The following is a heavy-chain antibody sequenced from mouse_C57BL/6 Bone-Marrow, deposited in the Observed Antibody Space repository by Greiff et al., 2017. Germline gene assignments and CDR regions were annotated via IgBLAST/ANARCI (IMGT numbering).Heavy chain of an antibody. CDR3: ASSMVTYFDY. CDR1: GYSITSGYY. CDR2: ISYDGSN. Sequence: EVKLMESGPGLVKPSQSLSLTCSVTGYSITSGYYWNWIRQFPGNKLEWMGYISYDGSNNYNPSLKNRISITRDTSKNQFFLNLNSVTTEDTATYYCASSMVTYFDYWGQGTTLTVSS. D-gene: IGHD2-2*01. J-gene: IGHJ2*01. V-gene: IGHV3-6*01.